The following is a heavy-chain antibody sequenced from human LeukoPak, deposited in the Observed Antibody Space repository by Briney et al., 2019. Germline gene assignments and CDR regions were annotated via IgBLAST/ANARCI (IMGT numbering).Heavy chain of an antibody. CDR2: VSPSNGNT. J-gene: IGHJ4*02. Sequence: ASVKVSCKASGYTFSSYGIIRVRQAPGQGLQWMGWVSPSNGNTDYAPKLQGRVTMTTDTSTTTAYMELRSLTSDDTAVYYCARRGGSYSHSDFWGQGTLVTVSS. D-gene: IGHD1-26*01. V-gene: IGHV1-18*01. CDR1: GYTFSSYG. CDR3: ARRGGSYSHSDF.